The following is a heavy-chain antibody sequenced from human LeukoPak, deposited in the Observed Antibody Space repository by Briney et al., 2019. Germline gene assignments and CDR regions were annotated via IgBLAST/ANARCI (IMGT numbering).Heavy chain of an antibody. Sequence: SETLSLTCTVSGGSISSYYWSWIRQPPGKGLEWIGYIYHSGYTNHNPSLKSRVTISVDTSKNQFSLKLSSVTAADTAVYYCARSKSSSSDYYYYYMDVWGKGTTVTVSS. CDR2: IYHSGYT. CDR3: ARSKSSSSDYYYYYMDV. J-gene: IGHJ6*03. CDR1: GGSISSYY. D-gene: IGHD6-6*01. V-gene: IGHV4-59*08.